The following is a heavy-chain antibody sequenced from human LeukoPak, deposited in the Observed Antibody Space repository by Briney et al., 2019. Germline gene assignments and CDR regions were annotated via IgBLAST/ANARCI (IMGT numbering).Heavy chain of an antibody. CDR3: AKVMGYDSSGYMNY. D-gene: IGHD3-22*01. Sequence: GGSLRLSCAASGFTFSSYAMSWVRQAPGKGLEWVSAISGSGGSTYYADSVKGRFTISRDNSKNTLYLQMNSLRAEDTAVYYCAKVMGYDSSGYMNYWGQGTLVTVSS. V-gene: IGHV3-23*01. CDR1: GFTFSSYA. J-gene: IGHJ4*02. CDR2: ISGSGGST.